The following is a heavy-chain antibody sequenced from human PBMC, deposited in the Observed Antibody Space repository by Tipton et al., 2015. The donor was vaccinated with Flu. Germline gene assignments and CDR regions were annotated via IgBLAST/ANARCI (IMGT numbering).Heavy chain of an antibody. V-gene: IGHV4-4*07. CDR3: ASLRPGVGKDV. J-gene: IGHJ6*02. Sequence: TLSLICTVSGGSISGSYWTWIRQSAERGLEWIGRVYDTGMTNYNPSLKSRVTMSVETSKNQFFLKVNFVTAADTAVYYCASLRPGVGKDVWGQGTTVIVS. CDR2: VYDTGMT. D-gene: IGHD1-26*01. CDR1: GGSISGSY.